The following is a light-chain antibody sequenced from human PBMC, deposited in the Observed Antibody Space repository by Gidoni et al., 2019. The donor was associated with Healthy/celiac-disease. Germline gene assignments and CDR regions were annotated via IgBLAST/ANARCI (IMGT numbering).Light chain of an antibody. CDR1: QSIISY. Sequence: DIQMTQSPSSLSASVGDRVTITCRASQSIISYLNWYRQKPGKAPKLLIYAASSLQSGVPSRFSGSGSGTEFTLTSSSLQPEDFATYYCQQSYSTPLTFXGXTKVEIK. CDR3: QQSYSTPLT. CDR2: AAS. V-gene: IGKV1-39*01. J-gene: IGKJ4*01.